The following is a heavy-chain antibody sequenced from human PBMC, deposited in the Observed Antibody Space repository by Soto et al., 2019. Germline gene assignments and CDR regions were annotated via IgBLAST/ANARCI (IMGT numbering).Heavy chain of an antibody. CDR1: VGSISSGGSY. J-gene: IGHJ5*02. Sequence: QVQLQESGPGLVKPSQTLSLPCTFSVGSISSGGSYWSWILQHPGKGLEWMGYIYYSGSTYYNPFLSSRVTISVDASKKRCSLKLSSVTAAETAVYYCASRCTLGYCSSNSWNWFDPWGQGTLVTVSS. D-gene: IGHD2-2*01. V-gene: IGHV4-31*03. CDR3: ASRCTLGYCSSNSWNWFDP. CDR2: IYYSGST.